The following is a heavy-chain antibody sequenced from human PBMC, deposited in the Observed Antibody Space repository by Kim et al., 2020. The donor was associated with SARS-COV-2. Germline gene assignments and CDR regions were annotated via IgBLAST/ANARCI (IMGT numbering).Heavy chain of an antibody. D-gene: IGHD1-26*01. CDR3: ARVGGGSYVYYYGMDV. Sequence: LNSRVTISVDTSKNQFSLKLSSVTAADTAVYYCARVGGGSYVYYYGMDVWGQGTTVTVSS. J-gene: IGHJ6*02. V-gene: IGHV4-59*01.